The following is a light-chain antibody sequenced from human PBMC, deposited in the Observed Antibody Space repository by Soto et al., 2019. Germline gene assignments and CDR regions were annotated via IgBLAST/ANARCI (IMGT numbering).Light chain of an antibody. V-gene: IGLV2-11*01. Sequence: QSALTQPRSVSGSPGQTVTISCTGTSSDVGGYNYVSWYQQHPGKAPKLMIYDVSKGPSGVPDRFSGSKSGNTASLTISGLQAEDEADYYCCSYAGTYTVIFGGGTKVTVL. CDR3: CSYAGTYTVI. CDR2: DVS. CDR1: SSDVGGYNY. J-gene: IGLJ2*01.